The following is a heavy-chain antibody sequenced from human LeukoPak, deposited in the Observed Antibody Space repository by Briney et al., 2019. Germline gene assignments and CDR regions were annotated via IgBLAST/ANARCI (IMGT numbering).Heavy chain of an antibody. J-gene: IGHJ3*02. CDR3: TTDPLYYYDSSGYYYHDAFDI. D-gene: IGHD3-22*01. Sequence: PGGSLRLSCAASGFTFSNAWMSWVRQAPGKGPEWVGRIKSKTDGGTTDYAAPVKGRFTISRDDSKNTLYLQMNSLKTEDTAVYYCTTDPLYYYDSSGYYYHDAFDIWGQGTMVTVSS. CDR1: GFTFSNAW. CDR2: IKSKTDGGTT. V-gene: IGHV3-15*01.